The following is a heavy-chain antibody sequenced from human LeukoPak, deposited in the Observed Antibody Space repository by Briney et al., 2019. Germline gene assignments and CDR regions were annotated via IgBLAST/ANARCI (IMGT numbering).Heavy chain of an antibody. CDR1: GGSFSGYY. CDR3: ARLRSYYDSSGYYQDY. D-gene: IGHD3-22*01. V-gene: IGHV3-11*04. Sequence: LSLTCAVYGGSFSGYYWSWIRQAPGKGLEWVSYIHSSGSTIYYADSVKGRFTISRDNAKNSLYLQMNSLRAEDTAVYYCARLRSYYDSSGYYQDYWGQGTLVTVSS. J-gene: IGHJ4*02. CDR2: IHSSGSTI.